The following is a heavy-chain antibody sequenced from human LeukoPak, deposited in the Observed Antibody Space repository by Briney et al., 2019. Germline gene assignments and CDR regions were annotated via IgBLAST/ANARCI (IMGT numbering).Heavy chain of an antibody. D-gene: IGHD1-26*01. V-gene: IGHV3-9*01. CDR1: GFTFDDYA. CDR3: AKGKGGSYYLPMDV. Sequence: GGSLRLSCAASGFTFDDYAMHWFRQAPGKGLEWVSGISWNSGSIGYADSVKGRFTISRDNAKNSLYLQMNSLRAEDTALYYCAKGKGGSYYLPMDVWGKGTTVTISS. CDR2: ISWNSGSI. J-gene: IGHJ6*03.